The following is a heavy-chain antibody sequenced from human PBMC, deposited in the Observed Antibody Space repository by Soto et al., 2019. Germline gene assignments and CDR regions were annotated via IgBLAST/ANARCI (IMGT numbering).Heavy chain of an antibody. J-gene: IGHJ4*02. CDR3: ARGYRSSSYDLDY. CDR2: IFYSGTT. D-gene: IGHD5-12*01. Sequence: PSETLSLTCTVSGGSISSGDYHWTWIRQHPGKGLEWIGYIFYSGTTYYTPSLKSRITMSVDTSKNQFSLKMTSVTAADTAMYYCARGYRSSSYDLDYWGQGTLVTVSS. V-gene: IGHV4-31*03. CDR1: GGSISSGDYH.